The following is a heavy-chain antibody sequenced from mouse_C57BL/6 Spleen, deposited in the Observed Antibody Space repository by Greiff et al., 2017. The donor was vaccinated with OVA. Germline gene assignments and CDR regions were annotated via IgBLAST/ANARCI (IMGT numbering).Heavy chain of an antibody. CDR1: GFTFSSYA. D-gene: IGHD2-3*01. V-gene: IGHV5-4*01. J-gene: IGHJ2*01. Sequence: EVKLVESGGGLVKPGGSLKLSCAASGFTFSSYAMSWVRQTPEKRLEWVATISDGGSYTYYPDNVKGRFTISRDNAKNNLYLQMSHLKSEDTAMYYCARDRIYDGYSYYFDYWGQGTTLTVSS. CDR3: ARDRIYDGYSYYFDY. CDR2: ISDGGSYT.